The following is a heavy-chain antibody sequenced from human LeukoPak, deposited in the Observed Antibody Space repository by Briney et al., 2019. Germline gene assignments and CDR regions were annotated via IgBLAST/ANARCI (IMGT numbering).Heavy chain of an antibody. CDR3: ATPSGSYYGSYFDY. D-gene: IGHD1-26*01. V-gene: IGHV1-8*01. Sequence: SVKVSCKASGYTFTSYDINWVRQATGQGLEWMGWMHPNSGNTGYAQKFQGRVAMTRNTSISTAYMELSSLRSEDTAVYYCATPSGSYYGSYFDYWGQGTLVTVSS. CDR2: MHPNSGNT. CDR1: GYTFTSYD. J-gene: IGHJ4*02.